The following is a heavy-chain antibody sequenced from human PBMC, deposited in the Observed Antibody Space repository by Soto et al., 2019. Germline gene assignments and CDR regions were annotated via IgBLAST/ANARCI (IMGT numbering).Heavy chain of an antibody. Sequence: PGGSLRLSCAASGFTFSSYAMNWVRQAPGKGLEWVSTISGSGDNTYYVDSVKGRFTVSRDNSKNTLYLQMNSLRAEDTAVYYCAKDFSRLDYWGQGTLVTVSS. V-gene: IGHV3-23*01. CDR1: GFTFSSYA. CDR2: ISGSGDNT. J-gene: IGHJ4*02. CDR3: AKDFSRLDY. D-gene: IGHD3-3*01.